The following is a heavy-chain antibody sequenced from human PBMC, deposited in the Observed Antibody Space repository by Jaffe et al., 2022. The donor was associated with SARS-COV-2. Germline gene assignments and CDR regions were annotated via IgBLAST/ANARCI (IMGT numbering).Heavy chain of an antibody. J-gene: IGHJ5*02. CDR2: IYHGGSA. CDR1: GDSIATSDYC. D-gene: IGHD3-3*01. Sequence: QLQLLESGPGLVKPSETLSLTCTVSGDSIATSDYCWSWIRQPPGKGLEWVGHIYHGGSAFYNPSLRSRVALAIDSSRNQFYLRLNSVFAADTAVYFCARQRAHGSGLDPWGRGTLVTVSS. CDR3: ARQRAHGSGLDP. V-gene: IGHV4-39*01.